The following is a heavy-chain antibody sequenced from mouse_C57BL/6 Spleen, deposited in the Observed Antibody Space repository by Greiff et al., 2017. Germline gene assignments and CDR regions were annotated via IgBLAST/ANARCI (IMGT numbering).Heavy chain of an antibody. D-gene: IGHD1-1*01. J-gene: IGHJ1*03. Sequence: VQLQESGPGLVQPSQSLSITCTVSGFSLTSYGVHWVRQSPGKGLEWLGVIWSGGSTDYNAAFISRLSISKDNSKSQVFFKMNSLQADDTAIYYCASGLRGWYFDVWGTGTTVTVSS. CDR1: GFSLTSYG. V-gene: IGHV2-2*01. CDR2: IWSGGST. CDR3: ASGLRGWYFDV.